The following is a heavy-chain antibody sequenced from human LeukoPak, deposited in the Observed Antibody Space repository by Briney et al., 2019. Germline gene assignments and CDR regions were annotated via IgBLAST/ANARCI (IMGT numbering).Heavy chain of an antibody. D-gene: IGHD3-10*01. Sequence: PSETLSLTCTVSGGSISSYYWSWIRQPPGKGLEWIGEINHSGSTNYNPSLKSRVTISVDTSKNQFSLKLSSVTAADTAVYYCARAPPRRGAITMVRGVRTRAWYFDYWGQGTLVTVSS. J-gene: IGHJ4*02. CDR3: ARAPPRRGAITMVRGVRTRAWYFDY. CDR1: GGSISSYY. V-gene: IGHV4-34*01. CDR2: INHSGST.